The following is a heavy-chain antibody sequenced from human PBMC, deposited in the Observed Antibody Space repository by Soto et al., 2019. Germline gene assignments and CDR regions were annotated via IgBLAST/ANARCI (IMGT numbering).Heavy chain of an antibody. J-gene: IGHJ4*02. Sequence: QVQLVQSGAEVKKPGASVKVSCKAYGYTFTSYAISWVRQAPGQGLEWMGWIRAYNGNTNDAQKLEGRVNMTTETPTRPAYMELRSLRSDDTAVYYCGRDAPPVDYWGQGTLVTVSS. CDR3: GRDAPPVDY. V-gene: IGHV1-18*01. CDR2: IRAYNGNT. CDR1: GYTFTSYA.